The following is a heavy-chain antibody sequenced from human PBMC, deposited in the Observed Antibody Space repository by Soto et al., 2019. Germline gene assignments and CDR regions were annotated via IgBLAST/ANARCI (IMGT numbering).Heavy chain of an antibody. CDR1: GFTFSSYD. J-gene: IGHJ6*02. D-gene: IGHD5-18*01. V-gene: IGHV3-30-3*01. Sequence: GGSLRLSCAASGFTFSSYDMHWVRQAPGKGLEWVAVISYDGSNKYYADSVKGRFTISRDNSKNTLYLQMNSLRAEDTAVYYCARVHAHPLTASNYYGMDVWGQGTTVTVSS. CDR2: ISYDGSNK. CDR3: ARVHAHPLTASNYYGMDV.